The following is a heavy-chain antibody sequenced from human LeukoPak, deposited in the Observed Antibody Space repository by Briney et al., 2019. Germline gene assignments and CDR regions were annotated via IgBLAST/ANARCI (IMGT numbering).Heavy chain of an antibody. CDR3: ATTRWVDAFDI. J-gene: IGHJ3*02. V-gene: IGHV3-74*01. D-gene: IGHD2-2*01. CDR2: INSDGSST. CDR1: GFTFSSYW. Sequence: GGSLRLSCAASGFTFSSYWMHWVRHAPEKGLVWVSRINSDGSSTTYADSVKGRFTISRDNAKNTLYLQMNSLRAEDTAVYYCATTRWVDAFDIWGQGTMVTVSS.